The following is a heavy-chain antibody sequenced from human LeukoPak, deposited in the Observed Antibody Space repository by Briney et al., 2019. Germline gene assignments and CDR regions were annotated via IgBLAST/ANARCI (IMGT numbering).Heavy chain of an antibody. CDR2: ISYDGSNK. D-gene: IGHD3-3*01. CDR3: ARGTYGFWSGSNFYFDY. J-gene: IGHJ4*02. CDR1: GFTFSSYA. Sequence: GGSLRLSCAASGFTFSSYAMHWVRQAPGKGLEWVAVISYDGSNKYYADSVKGRFTISRDNAKNSLYLQMNSLRAEDTAMYYCARGTYGFWSGSNFYFDYWGQGTLVTVSS. V-gene: IGHV3-30*04.